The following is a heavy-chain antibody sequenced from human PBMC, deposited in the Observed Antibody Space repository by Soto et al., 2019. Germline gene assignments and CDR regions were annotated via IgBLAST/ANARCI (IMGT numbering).Heavy chain of an antibody. D-gene: IGHD4-17*01. Sequence: QVQLVQSGAEVKKPGSSVKVSCKASGGGFSTYAITWVRQAPGQGLEWMGGITPIFDTTNYAQKFLGRVTITADESTTTVHMELTSLRSEDTAVYYCATGGTTVTRRFDYWGQGTLVTVSS. CDR3: ATGGTTVTRRFDY. CDR2: ITPIFDTT. V-gene: IGHV1-69*01. J-gene: IGHJ4*02. CDR1: GGGFSTYA.